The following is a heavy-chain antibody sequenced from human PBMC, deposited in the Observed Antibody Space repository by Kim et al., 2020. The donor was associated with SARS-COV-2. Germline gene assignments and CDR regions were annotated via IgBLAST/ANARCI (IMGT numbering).Heavy chain of an antibody. Sequence: ADSVKGRFTISRDNSKSTLYLQMNSLRAEDTAVYYCTKGAMVRGIDRDYWGQGTLVTVSS. J-gene: IGHJ4*02. V-gene: IGHV3-30*02. CDR3: TKGAMVRGIDRDY. D-gene: IGHD3-10*01.